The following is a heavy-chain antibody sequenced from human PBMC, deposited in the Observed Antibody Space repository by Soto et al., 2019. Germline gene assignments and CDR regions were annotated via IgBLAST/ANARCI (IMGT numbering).Heavy chain of an antibody. CDR3: VRDVTFGDYVY. D-gene: IGHD4-17*01. CDR1: GFTFSSHW. Sequence: EVQLVESGGDLVQPGGSLRLSCAASGFTFSSHWIHWVRQAPGKGLVWVSVINTDGSYTDYVDSVKGRFTISRDNGENMLYLQMNSLRAEDTAVYYCVRDVTFGDYVYWGQGTLVTVSS. CDR2: INTDGSYT. J-gene: IGHJ4*02. V-gene: IGHV3-74*01.